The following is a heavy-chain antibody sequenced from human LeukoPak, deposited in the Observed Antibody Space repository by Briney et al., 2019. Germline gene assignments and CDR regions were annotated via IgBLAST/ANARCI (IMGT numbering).Heavy chain of an antibody. CDR3: ARAYSERYGLGYYYMDL. V-gene: IGHV3-7*01. CDR2: IKQDGSEK. D-gene: IGHD1-26*01. CDR1: GFTVSSYW. J-gene: IGHJ6*03. Sequence: GGSLRLSCAASGFTVSSYWMSWVRQAPGKGLEWAANIKQDGSEKYYVDSVKGRFTISRDNAKNSLYLQMNSLRVEDTAVYYCARAYSERYGLGYYYMDLWGKGTTVTVSS.